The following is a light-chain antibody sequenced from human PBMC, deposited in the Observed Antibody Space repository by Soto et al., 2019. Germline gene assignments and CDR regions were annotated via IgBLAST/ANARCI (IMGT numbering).Light chain of an antibody. V-gene: IGKV1-9*01. J-gene: IGKJ3*01. CDR1: QGISTF. Sequence: DIQLTQSPSFLSASVGDRVTITCRASQGISTFLAWYQQRPGKAPKLLIYAASTLQSGVPTRFSGSGSGTEFTLTISSLQPEDFAPYSWQQVIRYPPGVGHGTKVDIK. CDR3: QQVIRYPPG. CDR2: AAS.